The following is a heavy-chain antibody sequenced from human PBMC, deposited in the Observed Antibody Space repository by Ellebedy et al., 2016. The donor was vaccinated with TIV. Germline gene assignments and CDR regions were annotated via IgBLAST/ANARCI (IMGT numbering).Heavy chain of an antibody. Sequence: GESLKISCTVSGFSFRSYGMHWVRQAPGKGLEWVAVIWYDGSKKYYADAVKGRFTISRDNSKNTLYLKMNSLRAEDTAVYYCATGGYSNGYGGWFDPWGQGTLVTVSS. V-gene: IGHV3-33*01. CDR1: GFSFRSYG. CDR3: ATGGYSNGYGGWFDP. J-gene: IGHJ5*02. D-gene: IGHD5-18*01. CDR2: IWYDGSKK.